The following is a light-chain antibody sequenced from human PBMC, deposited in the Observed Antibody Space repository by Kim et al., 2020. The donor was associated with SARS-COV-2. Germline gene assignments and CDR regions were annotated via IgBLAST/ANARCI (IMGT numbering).Light chain of an antibody. CDR3: QGYQTAPRA. CDR1: LDIDIR. Sequence: DIQMTQSPPSLSASVGDTVTITCRASLDIDIRLAWYQQKPGTAPKLLLYDASSLRSGVPSRFSGRGSGTEFTLTITSLQPEDVATYFCQGYQTAPRAFGQGTKVDIK. CDR2: DAS. J-gene: IGKJ1*01. V-gene: IGKV1-27*01.